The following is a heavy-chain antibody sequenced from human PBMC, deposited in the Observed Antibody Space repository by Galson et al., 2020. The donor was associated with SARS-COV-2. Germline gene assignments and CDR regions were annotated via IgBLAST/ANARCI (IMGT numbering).Heavy chain of an antibody. Sequence: GESLKISCKASGYSFPSHWIGWVRQMPGKGLEWMGIIYPGDSQTRYRPSFEGQVTISVDKSISTAYLHWSSLKASDTAMYYCAAGYSAGWFDYWGQGTLVTVSS. V-gene: IGHV5-51*01. CDR1: GYSFPSHW. CDR3: AAGYSAGWFDY. CDR2: IYPGDSQT. D-gene: IGHD6-19*01. J-gene: IGHJ4*02.